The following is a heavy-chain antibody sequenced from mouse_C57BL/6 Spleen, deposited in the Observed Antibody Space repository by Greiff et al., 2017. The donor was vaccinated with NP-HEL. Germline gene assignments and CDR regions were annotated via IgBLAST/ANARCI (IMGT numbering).Heavy chain of an antibody. CDR3: ARDEGDWYFDV. J-gene: IGHJ1*03. CDR1: GYTFTSYW. CDR2: INPSNGGT. V-gene: IGHV1-53*01. Sequence: QVQLQQPGTELVKPGASVKLSCKASGYTFTSYWMHWVKQRPGQGLEWIGNINPSNGGTNYNEKFKGKATLTVDKSSSTAYMQLSSLPSEDSAVYYCARDEGDWYFDVWGTGTTVTVSS.